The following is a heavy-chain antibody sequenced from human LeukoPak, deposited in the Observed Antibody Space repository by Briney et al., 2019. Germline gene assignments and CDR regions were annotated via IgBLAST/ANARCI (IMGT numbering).Heavy chain of an antibody. CDR1: GFTFTCFA. J-gene: IGHJ4*02. CDR3: TKASGRAFDY. Sequence: PGGSLRLSCEASGFTFTCFAMRWVRQAPGKGLEWVAAISGSGVDTDYADSVKGRFTISRDNSRKTLYLQMNSLRAEDTALYYCTKASGRAFDYWGQGTLVTVSS. V-gene: IGHV3-23*01. D-gene: IGHD2-8*02. CDR2: ISGSGVDT.